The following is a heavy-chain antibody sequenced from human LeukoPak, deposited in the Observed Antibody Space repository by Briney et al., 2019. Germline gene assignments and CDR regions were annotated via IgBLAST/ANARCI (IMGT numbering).Heavy chain of an antibody. V-gene: IGHV4-59*08. CDR2: IYYSGST. Sequence: SETLSLTCTVSGGSISSYYWIWIRQPPGKGLDWIGYIYYSGSTNYNPSLKSRVTISVDTSKNQFSLKLSSVTAADTAVYYCARTYYYGSGTLVRYFDYWGQGTLVTVSS. CDR1: GGSISSYY. J-gene: IGHJ4*02. CDR3: ARTYYYGSGTLVRYFDY. D-gene: IGHD3-10*01.